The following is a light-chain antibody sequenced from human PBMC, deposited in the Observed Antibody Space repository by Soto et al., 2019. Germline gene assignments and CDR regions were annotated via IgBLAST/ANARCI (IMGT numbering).Light chain of an antibody. CDR3: QQYGSPLYT. J-gene: IGKJ2*01. CDR2: GAS. V-gene: IGKV3-20*01. Sequence: EIVLTQSPGTLSLSPGERATLSCRASQSVRSNYLAWYQQKPGQAPRLLIYGASSRATGIPDRFSGSGSGTDFVLTISRLEPEDFAVYYCQQYGSPLYTFGQGTKLEIK. CDR1: QSVRSNY.